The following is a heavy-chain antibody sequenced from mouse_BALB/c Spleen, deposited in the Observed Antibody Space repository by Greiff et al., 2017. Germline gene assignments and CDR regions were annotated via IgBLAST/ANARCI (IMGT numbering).Heavy chain of an antibody. D-gene: IGHD2-14*01. CDR3: ARVGPYYAMDY. J-gene: IGHJ4*01. CDR2: IWGDGST. Sequence: VQRVESGPGLVAPSQSLSITCTVSGFSLTGYGVNWVRQPPGKGLEWLGMIWGDGSTDYNSALKSRLSISKDNSKSQVFLKMNSLRTDDTARYYCARVGPYYAMDYWGQGTSVTVSS. CDR1: GFSLTGYG. V-gene: IGHV2-6-7*01.